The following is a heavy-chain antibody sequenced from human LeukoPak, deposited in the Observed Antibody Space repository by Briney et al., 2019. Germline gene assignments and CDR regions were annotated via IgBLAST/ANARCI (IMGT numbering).Heavy chain of an antibody. CDR2: ISSSSSYI. Sequence: GGSLRLSCAASGFHFSSYSMNLVRQAPGKGPEWVPSISSSSSYIYYADSVKGRFTISRDNAKNSLYLQMNSLRAEDTAVYYCARDRGQWLVRTYDAFDIWGQGTMVTVSS. D-gene: IGHD6-19*01. V-gene: IGHV3-21*01. J-gene: IGHJ3*02. CDR1: GFHFSSYS. CDR3: ARDRGQWLVRTYDAFDI.